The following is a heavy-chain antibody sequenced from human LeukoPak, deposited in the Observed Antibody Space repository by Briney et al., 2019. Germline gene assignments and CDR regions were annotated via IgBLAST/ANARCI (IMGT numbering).Heavy chain of an antibody. V-gene: IGHV4-30-2*01. CDR1: GGSISSGGYY. D-gene: IGHD6-13*01. J-gene: IGHJ4*02. CDR2: IYHSGST. Sequence: PSQTLSLTCTVSGGSISSGGYYWSWIRQPPGKGLEWIGYIYHSGSTNYNPSLKSRVTISVDTSKNQFSLKLSSVTAADTAVYYCARGLNIAAAGAYYFDYWGQGTLVTVSS. CDR3: ARGLNIAAAGAYYFDY.